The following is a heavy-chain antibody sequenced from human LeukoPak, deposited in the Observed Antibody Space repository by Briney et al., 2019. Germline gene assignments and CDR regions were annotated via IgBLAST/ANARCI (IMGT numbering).Heavy chain of an antibody. V-gene: IGHV3-23*01. Sequence: GGSLRLSCAASGFTFSSYAMSWVRQAPGKGLEWVSAISGSGGSTYYADSVKGRFTISRDNSKNTLHLQMIGLRAEDTAVYYCARDQGAWGYGYNFDYWGQGTLVTVSS. CDR2: ISGSGGST. D-gene: IGHD3-16*01. CDR1: GFTFSSYA. CDR3: ARDQGAWGYGYNFDY. J-gene: IGHJ4*02.